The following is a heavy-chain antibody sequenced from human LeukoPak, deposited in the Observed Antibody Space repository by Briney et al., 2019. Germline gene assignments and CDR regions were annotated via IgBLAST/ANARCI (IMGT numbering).Heavy chain of an antibody. J-gene: IGHJ6*03. Sequence: KPSETLSLTCSVSGYSISSGYYWGWIRQSPGKGLEWIGSIYHSGSTYYNPSLKSRFTISVDTSKNQFSLKLSSVTAADTAVYYCARARAVRYYYMDVWGKGTTVTVSS. CDR1: GYSISSGYY. D-gene: IGHD3-10*01. CDR2: IYHSGST. V-gene: IGHV4-38-2*02. CDR3: ARARAVRYYYMDV.